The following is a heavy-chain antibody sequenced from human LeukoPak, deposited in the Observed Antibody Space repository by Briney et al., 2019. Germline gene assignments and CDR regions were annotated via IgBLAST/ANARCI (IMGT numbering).Heavy chain of an antibody. D-gene: IGHD6-13*01. J-gene: IGHJ4*02. CDR2: IYSGGST. CDR1: GFTVSSNY. CDR3: VGGASFGSSSRHWKY. V-gene: IGHV3-66*02. Sequence: GGSLRLSCAASGFTVSSNYMIGVRQAPGKGLDWVSVIYSGGSTYYADSVKGRFTISRDNSKNTLYLQMTSLRAEYTAVHYCVGGASFGSSSRHWKYWGQGTLVTVSS.